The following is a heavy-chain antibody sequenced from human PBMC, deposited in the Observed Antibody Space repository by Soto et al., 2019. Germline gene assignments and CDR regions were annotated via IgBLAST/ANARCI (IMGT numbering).Heavy chain of an antibody. CDR1: GYTFTRYY. CDR3: ARDLTREGDYYDRSGYYLDY. V-gene: IGHV1-46*01. D-gene: IGHD3-22*01. CDR2: INPSDDAT. J-gene: IGHJ4*02. Sequence: ASVKVSCKASGYTFTRYYMHWVRQAPGQGLEWMEIINPSDDATSYAEKFQGRLTMTKDTSTSTVYMEMSSLRSEDTAVYYCARDLTREGDYYDRSGYYLDYWGQGTLVTSPQ.